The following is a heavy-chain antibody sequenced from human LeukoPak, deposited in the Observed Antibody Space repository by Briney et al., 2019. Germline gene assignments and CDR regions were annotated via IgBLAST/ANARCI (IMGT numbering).Heavy chain of an antibody. J-gene: IGHJ5*02. D-gene: IGHD2-15*01. CDR2: ISSSSSTI. CDR1: GFTLSSYS. V-gene: IGHV3-48*02. Sequence: GGSLRLSCAASGFTLSSYSMNWVRQAPGKGLEWVSYISSSSSTIYYADSVKGRFTISRDNAKNSLYLQMNSLRDEDTAVYYCARDLGYCSGGSCYGNWFDPWGQGTLVTVSS. CDR3: ARDLGYCSGGSCYGNWFDP.